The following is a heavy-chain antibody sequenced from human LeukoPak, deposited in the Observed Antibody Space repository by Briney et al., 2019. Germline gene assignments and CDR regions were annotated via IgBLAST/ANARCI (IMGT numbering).Heavy chain of an antibody. CDR2: IGTVDDT. V-gene: IGHV3-13*01. CDR3: AQDNPIEKVPGLGPGH. CDR1: GFTFSRHD. D-gene: IGHD2-2*01. Sequence: GRSLRLSCVASGFTFSRHDMHWVRQATGKGLEWVSAIGTVDDTYYPGSVKGRFTISRENAKNSLYLQMNSLRAGDTAVYYCAQDNPIEKVPGLGPGHWGQGPLVTVSS. J-gene: IGHJ4*02.